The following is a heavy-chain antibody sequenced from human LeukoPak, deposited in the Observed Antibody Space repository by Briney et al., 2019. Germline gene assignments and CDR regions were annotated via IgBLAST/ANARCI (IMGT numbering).Heavy chain of an antibody. D-gene: IGHD6-6*01. V-gene: IGHV3-74*01. Sequence: GGSLRLSCAASGFTFSSYWMNWARQAPGKGLVWVSRISPTGSTTSYADSVKGRFTVSRDNAKNTLYLQVSNLRAEDTAVYYCARGPNSNWSGLDFWGQGTLLTVSS. CDR2: ISPTGSTT. CDR1: GFTFSSYW. CDR3: ARGPNSNWSGLDF. J-gene: IGHJ4*02.